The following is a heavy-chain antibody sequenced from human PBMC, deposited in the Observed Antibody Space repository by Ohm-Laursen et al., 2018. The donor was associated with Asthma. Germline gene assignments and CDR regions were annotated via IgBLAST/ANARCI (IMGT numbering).Heavy chain of an antibody. CDR2: IYHSGST. D-gene: IGHD2-2*01. V-gene: IGHV4-30-2*01. J-gene: IGHJ6*02. Sequence: PSDTLSLTCAVSGGSISSGGYSWSWIRQPPGEGLEWIGYIYHSGSTYYNPSLKSRVTISVDRSKNQFSLKLSSVTAADTAVYYCARGEEVPAAMGDRYYYYYGMDVWGQGTTVTVSS. CDR1: GGSISSGGYS. CDR3: ARGEEVPAAMGDRYYYYYGMDV.